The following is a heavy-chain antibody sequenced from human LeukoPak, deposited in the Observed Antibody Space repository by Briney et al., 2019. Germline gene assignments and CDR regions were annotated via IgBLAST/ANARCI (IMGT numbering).Heavy chain of an antibody. Sequence: KSSETLSLTCTVSGGSISSYYWSWIRQPAGKGLEWIGRIYTSGSTNYNPSLKSRVTMSVDTSKNQFSLKLSSVTAADTAVYYCARATQPFYYDSSGYYDRGAFDIWGQGTMVTVSS. CDR3: ARATQPFYYDSSGYYDRGAFDI. CDR2: IYTSGST. D-gene: IGHD3-22*01. CDR1: GGSISSYY. V-gene: IGHV4-4*07. J-gene: IGHJ3*02.